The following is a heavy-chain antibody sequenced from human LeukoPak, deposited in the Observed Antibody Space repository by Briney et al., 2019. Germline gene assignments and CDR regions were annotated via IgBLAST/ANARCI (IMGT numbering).Heavy chain of an antibody. D-gene: IGHD3-16*02. CDR3: ARGFKGRFYVWGSYRPYYFDY. V-gene: IGHV4-34*01. CDR2: INHSGST. CDR1: GGSFSGYY. Sequence: SETLSLTCAVYGGSFSGYYWSWIRQPPGKGLEWIGEINHSGSTNYSPSLKSRVTISVDTSKNQFSLKLSSVTAADAAVYYCARGFKGRFYVWGSYRPYYFDYWGQGTLVTVSS. J-gene: IGHJ4*02.